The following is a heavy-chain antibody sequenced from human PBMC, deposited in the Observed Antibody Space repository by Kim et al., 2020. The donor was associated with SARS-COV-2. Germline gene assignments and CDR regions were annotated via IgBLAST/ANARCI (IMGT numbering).Heavy chain of an antibody. J-gene: IGHJ2*01. V-gene: IGHV3-73*01. CDR3: TTSISGWNFDL. Sequence: ATEYPASVKGRFTISRDDSKNTAYLQMNSLKTEDTAIYYCTTSISGWNFDLWGRGTLVTVSS. D-gene: IGHD6-25*01. CDR2: AT.